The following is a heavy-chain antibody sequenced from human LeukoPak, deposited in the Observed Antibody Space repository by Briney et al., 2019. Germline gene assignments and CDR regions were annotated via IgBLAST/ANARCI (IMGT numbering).Heavy chain of an antibody. V-gene: IGHV3-48*01. J-gene: IGHJ6*02. D-gene: IGHD2-2*01. CDR1: GFTFSSYS. Sequence: GGSLRLSCAASGFTFSSYSMNWVRQAPGKGLEWVSYISSSSTIYYADSVKGRFTISRDNAKNSLYLQMNSLRAEDTAVYYCASYCSSTSCYYGNYGMDVWGQGTTVTVSS. CDR2: ISSSSTI. CDR3: ASYCSSTSCYYGNYGMDV.